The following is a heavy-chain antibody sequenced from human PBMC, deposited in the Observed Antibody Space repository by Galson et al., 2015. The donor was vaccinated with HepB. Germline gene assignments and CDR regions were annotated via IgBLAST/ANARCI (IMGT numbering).Heavy chain of an antibody. Sequence: SVKVSCKASGYTFTSYGISWVRQAPGQGLEWMGWISAYNGNTNYAQKLQGRVTMTTDTSTSTAYMELRSLRSDDTAVYYCARDGKIVVVPAAPARDYYYYGMDVWGQGTTVTVSS. D-gene: IGHD2-2*01. CDR1: GYTFTSYG. J-gene: IGHJ6*02. CDR2: ISAYNGNT. V-gene: IGHV1-18*04. CDR3: ARDGKIVVVPAAPARDYYYYGMDV.